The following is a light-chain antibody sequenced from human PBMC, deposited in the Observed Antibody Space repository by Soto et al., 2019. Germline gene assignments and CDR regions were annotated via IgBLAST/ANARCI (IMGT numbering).Light chain of an antibody. CDR3: GAWDDSLNGPV. CDR1: SSNIGSNT. J-gene: IGLJ3*02. Sequence: QSVLTQPPSASGTPGQRVTISCSGSSSNIGSNTVNWYQQLPGTAPKLLIYSNDERPSGVPDRFSGSKSGTSASLAISGPQSGDEGDYYRGAWDDSLNGPVFGGGTKLTVL. V-gene: IGLV1-44*01. CDR2: SND.